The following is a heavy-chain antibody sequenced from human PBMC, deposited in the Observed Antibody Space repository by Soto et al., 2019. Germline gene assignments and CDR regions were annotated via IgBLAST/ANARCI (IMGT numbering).Heavy chain of an antibody. V-gene: IGHV1-18*01. CDR1: GYTFTSYG. Sequence: QVQLVQSGAEVKKPGASVKVSCKASGYTFTSYGISWVRQAPGQGLEWMGWISAYNGNTNYAQKLQGRVTMTTDTSTSTAYMELRSLRYDDTAVYYCAREIGAYIAAAGTSYGMDAWGQGTTVTVSS. D-gene: IGHD6-13*01. CDR2: ISAYNGNT. CDR3: AREIGAYIAAAGTSYGMDA. J-gene: IGHJ6*02.